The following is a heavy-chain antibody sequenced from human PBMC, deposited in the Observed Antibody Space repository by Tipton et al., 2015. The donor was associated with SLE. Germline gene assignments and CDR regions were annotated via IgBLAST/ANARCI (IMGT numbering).Heavy chain of an antibody. CDR3: ARDGGYYEGYLDY. J-gene: IGHJ4*02. V-gene: IGHV1-69*15. D-gene: IGHD3-22*01. Sequence: SCAASGFTFSSYAISWVRQAPGQGLEWMGRIIPIFGTANYAQKFQGRVTITADESTSTAYMELSSLRSEDTAVYYCARDGGYYEGYLDYWGQGTLVTVS. CDR1: GFTFSSYA. CDR2: IIPIFGTA.